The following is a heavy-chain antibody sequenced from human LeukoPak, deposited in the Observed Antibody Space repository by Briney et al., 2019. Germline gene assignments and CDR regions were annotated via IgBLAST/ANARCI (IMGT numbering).Heavy chain of an antibody. CDR1: GGTFNRYA. D-gene: IGHD3-10*01. J-gene: IGHJ4*02. CDR3: ARGGWFGAVDY. V-gene: IGHV1-69*01. Sequence: SVKVSCKASGGTFNRYAISWVRQAPGQGLEWMGGIIPIIGTVNYAQKFQGRVTITADESTSTAYMELSSLRAEDTAVYYCARGGWFGAVDYWGQGTLVTVSS. CDR2: IIPIIGTV.